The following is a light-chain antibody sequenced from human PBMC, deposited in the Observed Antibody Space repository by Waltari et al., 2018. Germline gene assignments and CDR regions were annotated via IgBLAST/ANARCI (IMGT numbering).Light chain of an antibody. Sequence: QSALTQPASVSGSPGQSITISCTGTSSDVGSYNLVSWYKQHPGKAPKRMMYEGSKRPSGVSNRFSGSKSGNTASLTISGLQAEDEADYYCCSYAGSSTVVFGGGTKLTVL. J-gene: IGLJ2*01. CDR2: EGS. CDR1: SSDVGSYNL. CDR3: CSYAGSSTVV. V-gene: IGLV2-23*01.